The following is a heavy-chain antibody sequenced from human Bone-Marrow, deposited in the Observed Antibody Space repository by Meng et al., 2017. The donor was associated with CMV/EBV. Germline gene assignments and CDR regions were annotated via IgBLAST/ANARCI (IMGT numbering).Heavy chain of an antibody. J-gene: IGHJ4*02. Sequence: SETLSLTCAVYGESFSGYYWTWIRQSPGKGLEWIGEMNHRRSANYNPSLKSRATISVDKSKSQFSLKLNSLTAAETAVYYCARGRGRLDYWGQGMLVTVSS. CDR2: MNHRRSA. CDR3: ARGRGRLDY. CDR1: GESFSGYY. V-gene: IGHV4-34*01. D-gene: IGHD3-10*01.